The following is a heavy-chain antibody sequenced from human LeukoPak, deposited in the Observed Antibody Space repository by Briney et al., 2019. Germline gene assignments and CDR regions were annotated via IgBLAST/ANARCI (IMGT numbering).Heavy chain of an antibody. J-gene: IGHJ4*02. CDR2: IYYSGST. D-gene: IGHD3-10*01. CDR3: ARGGDRSFDY. CDR1: GGSISSYY. Sequence: KPSETLSLTCTVSGGSISSYYWSWIRQPPGKGLEWIGYIYYSGSTNYNPSLKSRVTTSVDTSKNQFSLNLNSVTAADTAVYYCARGGDRSFDYWGQGTLVTVSS. V-gene: IGHV4-59*12.